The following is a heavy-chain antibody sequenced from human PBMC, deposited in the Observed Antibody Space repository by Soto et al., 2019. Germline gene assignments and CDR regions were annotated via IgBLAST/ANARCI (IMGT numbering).Heavy chain of an antibody. J-gene: IGHJ6*02. CDR1: GYTFTTSG. Sequence: VKVSCKASGYTFTTSGISWVRQAPGQGLEWMGWISTYNGDTNSAQKFQGRVTMTADTSTGTAYMELMSLKSDDTAVYYCARQGSWPYYYYGLDVWGQGTTVTVSS. V-gene: IGHV1-18*01. D-gene: IGHD1-26*01. CDR2: ISTYNGDT. CDR3: ARQGSWPYYYYGLDV.